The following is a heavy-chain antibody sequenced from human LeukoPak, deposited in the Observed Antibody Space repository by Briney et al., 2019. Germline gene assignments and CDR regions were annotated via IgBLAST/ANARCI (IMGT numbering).Heavy chain of an antibody. CDR3: ARGGRVGATEDYFDY. V-gene: IGHV1-2*02. D-gene: IGHD1-26*01. CDR2: INPNSGGT. Sequence: GASVKVSCKASGYTFTGYYMHWVRQAPGQGLEWMGWINPNSGGTNYAQKFQGRVTMTGDTSISTAYMELSRLRSDDTAVYYCARGGRVGATEDYFDYWGQGTLVTVSS. CDR1: GYTFTGYY. J-gene: IGHJ4*02.